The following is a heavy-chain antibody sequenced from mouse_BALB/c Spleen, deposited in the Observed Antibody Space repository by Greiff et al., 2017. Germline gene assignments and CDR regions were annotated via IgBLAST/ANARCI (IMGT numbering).Heavy chain of an antibody. CDR3: ARRELLRVFDV. D-gene: IGHD1-1*01. V-gene: IGHV3-2*02. CDR2: ISYSGST. Sequence: EVMLVESGPGLVKPSQSLSLTCTVTGYSITSDYAWNWIRQFPGNKLEWMGYISYSGSTSYNPSLKSRISITRDTSKNQFFLQLNSVTTEDTATYYCARRELLRVFDVWGAGTTVTVSS. CDR1: GYSITSDYA. J-gene: IGHJ1*01.